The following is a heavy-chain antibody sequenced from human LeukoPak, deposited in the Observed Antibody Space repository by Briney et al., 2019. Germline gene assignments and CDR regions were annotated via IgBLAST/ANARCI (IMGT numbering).Heavy chain of an antibody. J-gene: IGHJ4*02. D-gene: IGHD5-24*01. CDR1: GYSFTTYW. Sequence: HGESLKISCKGSGYSFTTYWIGWVRQMPGKGLEWMGIIYPGESDTRYSPSFQGQVTISADKSISTAYLQWSSLKASDTAIYYCARHGTDGYRYADSWGQGTLVTVSS. V-gene: IGHV5-51*01. CDR3: ARHGTDGYRYADS. CDR2: IYPGESDT.